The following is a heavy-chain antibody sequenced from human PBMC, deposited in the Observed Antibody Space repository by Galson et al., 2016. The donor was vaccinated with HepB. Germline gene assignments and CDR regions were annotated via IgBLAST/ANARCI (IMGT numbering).Heavy chain of an antibody. J-gene: IGHJ4*02. CDR3: AKDPLGVVVPV. D-gene: IGHD2-2*01. V-gene: IGHV3-30*18. CDR1: GFSFSSYG. Sequence: SLRLSCAASGFSFSSYGMHWVRQAPGKGLEWVAVMSHDGSKKYYADSVKGRFTISRDNSKNTLYLQMNSLRAEDTAVYYCAKDPLGVVVPVWGQGTLVTVSS. CDR2: MSHDGSKK.